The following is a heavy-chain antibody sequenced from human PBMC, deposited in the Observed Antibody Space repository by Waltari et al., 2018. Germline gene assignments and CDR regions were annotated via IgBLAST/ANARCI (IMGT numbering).Heavy chain of an antibody. CDR2: IRYDGSNK. CDR1: GFTFSNAW. CDR3: AKAKGVTPTFGY. D-gene: IGHD4-4*01. J-gene: IGHJ4*02. Sequence: VQLVESGGGLVKPGGSLRLSCAASGFTFSNAWMSWFRQAPGKGLEWVAFIRYDGSNKYYADSVKGRFTISRDNSKNTLYLQMNSLRAEDTAVYYCAKAKGVTPTFGYWGQGTLVTVSS. V-gene: IGHV3-30*02.